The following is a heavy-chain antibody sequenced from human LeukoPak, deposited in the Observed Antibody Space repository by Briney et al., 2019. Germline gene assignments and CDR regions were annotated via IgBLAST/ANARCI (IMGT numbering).Heavy chain of an antibody. CDR1: GYTFTGYY. J-gene: IGHJ4*02. Sequence: ASVKVSCKASGYTFTGYYMHWVRQATGQGLEWMGWMNPNSGNTGYAQKFQGRVTMTRNTSISTAYMELSSLRSEDTAVYYCARGRGYIDYWGQGTLVTVSS. D-gene: IGHD2-2*02. CDR2: MNPNSGNT. CDR3: ARGRGYIDY. V-gene: IGHV1-8*02.